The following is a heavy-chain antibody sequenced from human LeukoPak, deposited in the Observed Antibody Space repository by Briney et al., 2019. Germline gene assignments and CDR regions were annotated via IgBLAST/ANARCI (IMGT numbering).Heavy chain of an antibody. CDR1: GFTFSSYW. CDR2: IKQDGSEK. Sequence: GGPLRLSCAASGFTFSSYWMSWVRQAPGKGLEWVANIKQDGSEKYYVDSVKGRFTISRDNAKNSLYLQMNSLRAEDTAVYYCARDGPLYYYYYYMDVWGKGTTVTISS. V-gene: IGHV3-7*01. J-gene: IGHJ6*03. CDR3: ARDGPLYYYYYYMDV.